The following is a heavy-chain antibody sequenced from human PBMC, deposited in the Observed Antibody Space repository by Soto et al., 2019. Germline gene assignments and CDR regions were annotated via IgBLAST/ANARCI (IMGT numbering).Heavy chain of an antibody. J-gene: IGHJ5*02. CDR1: GGSISSSSYY. D-gene: IGHD3-10*01. V-gene: IGHV4-39*01. Sequence: SETLSLTCTVSGGSISSSSYYWGWIRQPPGKGLEWIGSIYYSGSTYYNPSLKSRVTISVDTSKNQFSLKLSSVTAADTAVYYCARMTRAEGSVWFDPWGQGTLVTVSS. CDR3: ARMTRAEGSVWFDP. CDR2: IYYSGST.